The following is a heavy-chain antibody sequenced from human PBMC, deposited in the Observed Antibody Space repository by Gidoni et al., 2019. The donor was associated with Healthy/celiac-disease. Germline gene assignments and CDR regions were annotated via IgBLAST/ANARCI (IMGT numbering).Heavy chain of an antibody. Sequence: QVQLVQSGAEVKKPGASVQVSCKASGYTFTSYDINWVRQATGQGLEWMGWMKPNSGNTGYAQKFQGRVTMTRNTSISTAYMELSRLRSEDTAVYYCARGRYYDFWSGYYPFDYWGQGTLVTVSS. D-gene: IGHD3-3*01. J-gene: IGHJ4*02. CDR3: ARGRYYDFWSGYYPFDY. CDR2: MKPNSGNT. CDR1: GYTFTSYD. V-gene: IGHV1-8*01.